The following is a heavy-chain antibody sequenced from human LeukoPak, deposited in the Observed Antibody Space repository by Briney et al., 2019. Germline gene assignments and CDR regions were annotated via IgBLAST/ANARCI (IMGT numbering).Heavy chain of an antibody. V-gene: IGHV3-49*04. CDR2: IRSKAYGATP. J-gene: IGHJ4*02. D-gene: IGHD6-19*01. CDR1: GLTFGDCG. CDR3: SRGSHTRGWSDFDF. Sequence: GGSLRLSCTASGLTFGDCGIIWVRQAPGRGLEWVGFIRSKAYGATPEYAASVKGRFTISRDDSQSIAYLQMDSLKSEDTALYYCSRGSHTRGWSDFDFWGQGTLVIVSS.